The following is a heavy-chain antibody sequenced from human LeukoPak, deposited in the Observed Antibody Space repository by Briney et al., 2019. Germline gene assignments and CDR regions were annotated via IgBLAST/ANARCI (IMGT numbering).Heavy chain of an antibody. CDR3: ASRSADVRGVYYFDF. CDR2: IYYSGST. CDR1: GGSVSSSHYY. V-gene: IGHV4-39*01. D-gene: IGHD3-10*01. J-gene: IGHJ4*02. Sequence: SETLSLTCTVSGGSVSSSHYYWGCIRQPPGKGLEWIGSIYYSGSTYYNPSLKSRVTISVDSSKDQFSLKLTSVTAADMAVYYCASRSADVRGVYYFDFWGQGTLVTVSS.